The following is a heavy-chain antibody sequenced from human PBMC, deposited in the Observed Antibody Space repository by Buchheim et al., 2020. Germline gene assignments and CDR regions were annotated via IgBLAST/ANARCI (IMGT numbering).Heavy chain of an antibody. CDR3: ARNLTGYLLM. J-gene: IGHJ4*02. D-gene: IGHD3-9*01. CDR1: RGSITHFA. V-gene: IGHV1-69*12. CDR2: ITPVYGTP. Sequence: QVRLVQSATEVEEPGSSVKVSCKASRGSITHFAVSWVRQAPGQGLEWVGGITPVYGTPTYAPRFRGRVTLTADESTSTFFMELKSLRSEDTAVYYCARNLTGYLLMWGQGTL.